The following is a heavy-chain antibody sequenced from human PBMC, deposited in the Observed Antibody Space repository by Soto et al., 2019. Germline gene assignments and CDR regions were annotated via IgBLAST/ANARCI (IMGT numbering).Heavy chain of an antibody. Sequence: EVQLVESGGGLVKPGGFLRLSCAASGFTFNTYDMNWVRQAPGKGLEWVSSITAGSAYIYYADSVRGRITISRDNAKNSLFLQIHSLRAEDTAVYYCVRSGTARLLRHSWFDTWGQGTLVTVSS. CDR1: GFTFNTYD. V-gene: IGHV3-21*01. D-gene: IGHD2-21*01. CDR3: VRSGTARLLRHSWFDT. J-gene: IGHJ5*02. CDR2: ITAGSAYI.